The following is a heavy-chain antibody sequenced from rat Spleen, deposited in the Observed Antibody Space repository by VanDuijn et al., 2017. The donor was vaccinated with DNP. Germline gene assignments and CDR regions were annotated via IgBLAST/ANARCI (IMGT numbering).Heavy chain of an antibody. CDR1: GFTFSNFP. D-gene: IGHD5-1*01. Sequence: EVQLVESGGGLVQPGRSMKLSCTASGFTFSNFPMAWVRQAPTKGLEWVAAISTSGAVTYYRDSVKGRFTISRDNAKNTLYLQLNNLGSEDTATYYCARGSGTYYWYFDFWGPGTMVTVSS. CDR2: ISTSGAVT. J-gene: IGHJ1*01. V-gene: IGHV5-46*01. CDR3: ARGSGTYYWYFDF.